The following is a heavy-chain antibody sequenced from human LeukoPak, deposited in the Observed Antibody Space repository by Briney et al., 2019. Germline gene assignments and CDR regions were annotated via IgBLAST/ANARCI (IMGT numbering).Heavy chain of an antibody. J-gene: IGHJ3*02. D-gene: IGHD2-21*02. Sequence: GGSLRLSCAASGFTFSNYAMHWVRQAPGKGLEWVAVIGYDGRKKYYADSEKGRLTIYRDTSKNTLYLHLNSLRAEDTAIYYCARVSCGGDCYYDAFDIWGQGTIVTVST. V-gene: IGHV3-33*01. CDR1: GFTFSNYA. CDR3: ARVSCGGDCYYDAFDI. CDR2: IGYDGRKK.